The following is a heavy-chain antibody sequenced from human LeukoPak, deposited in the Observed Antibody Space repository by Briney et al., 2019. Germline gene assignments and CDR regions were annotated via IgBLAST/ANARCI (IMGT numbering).Heavy chain of an antibody. CDR2: IRYDGSNK. CDR1: GFTFSSYG. CDR3: AKISIGWELRHGGRISPFDY. Sequence: GGSLRLSCAASGFTFSSYGMHWVRQAPGKGLEWVAFIRYDGSNKYYADSVKGRFTISRDNSKNTLYLQMNSLRAEDTAVYYCAKISIGWELRHGGRISPFDYWGQGTLVTVSS. J-gene: IGHJ4*02. V-gene: IGHV3-30*02. D-gene: IGHD1-26*01.